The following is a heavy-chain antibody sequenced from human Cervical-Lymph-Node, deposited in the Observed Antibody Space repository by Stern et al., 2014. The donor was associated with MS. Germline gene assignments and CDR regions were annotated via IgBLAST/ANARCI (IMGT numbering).Heavy chain of an antibody. J-gene: IGHJ4*02. CDR2: FYHSGSS. CDR1: GVAINSDGFY. D-gene: IGHD2-8*01. CDR3: AARSGV. V-gene: IGHV4-31*03. Sequence: DQLVESGPGLVRPSQTLSLNCTVSGVAINSDGFYWSWIRQHPGKGLEWIGYFYHSGSSHYNPSLKSRVTISVDTSKNQFSLRLTSMTASDTAVYYCAARSGVWGQGTLVTVST.